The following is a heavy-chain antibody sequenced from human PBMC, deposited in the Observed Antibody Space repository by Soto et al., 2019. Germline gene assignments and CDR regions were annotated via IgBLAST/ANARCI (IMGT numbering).Heavy chain of an antibody. CDR2: IYYNGRT. D-gene: IGHD6-6*01. V-gene: IGHV4-30-4*01. CDR3: ARGRSNSPYYFDY. CDR1: GGSISSDDYY. J-gene: IGHJ4*02. Sequence: SETLSLTCTVSGGSISSDDYYWSWIRQPPGKGLEWIGYIYYNGRTDYNPSLNSRVIISIDTAKNQFSLNLNSVSAADTGVYYCARGRSNSPYYFDYWGQGTLVTVSS.